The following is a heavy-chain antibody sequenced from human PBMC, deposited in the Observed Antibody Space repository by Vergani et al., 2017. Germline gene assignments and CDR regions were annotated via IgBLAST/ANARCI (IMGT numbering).Heavy chain of an antibody. CDR1: GFTFSSYS. CDR2: ISSSSSYI. J-gene: IGHJ4*02. D-gene: IGHD5-24*01. Sequence: EVQLVESGGGLVQPGGSLRLSCAASGFTFSSYSMNWVRQAPGKGLEWVSSISSSSSYIYYADSFKGRFTITRDNAKNSLNLQMNGLRAEDTAVYYCARDRDGYDAFDYCGQGTLVTVSS. V-gene: IGHV3-21*01. CDR3: ARDRDGYDAFDY.